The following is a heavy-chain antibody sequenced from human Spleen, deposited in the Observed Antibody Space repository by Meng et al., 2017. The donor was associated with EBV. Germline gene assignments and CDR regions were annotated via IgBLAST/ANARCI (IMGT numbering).Heavy chain of an antibody. V-gene: IGHV4-34*01. Sequence: QWKLQQGSAGLLKPSQTLSLTCAVYGGSFSGYYWSWIRQPPGKGLEWIGEINHSGSTNYNSSLKSRVTISVDTSKNQFSLKLSSVTAADTAVYYCARSIAAAENWWAVGDYWGQGTLVTVSS. D-gene: IGHD6-13*01. CDR3: ARSIAAAENWWAVGDY. CDR2: INHSGST. J-gene: IGHJ4*02. CDR1: GGSFSGYY.